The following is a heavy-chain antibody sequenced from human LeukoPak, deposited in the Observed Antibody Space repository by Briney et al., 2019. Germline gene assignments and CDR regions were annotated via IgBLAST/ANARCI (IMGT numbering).Heavy chain of an antibody. V-gene: IGHV1-2*06. CDR3: ARDQGGFDY. CDR1: GYTFTGDY. J-gene: IGHJ4*02. Sequence: ASVEVSCRASGYTFTGDYVHWVRQAPGQGLEWMGRMNPDNGGTDFAQRFQGRVTMTRDTCITTAYLEVSSLRSDDTAVYYCARDQGGFDYWGQGTLVTVSS. CDR2: MNPDNGGT.